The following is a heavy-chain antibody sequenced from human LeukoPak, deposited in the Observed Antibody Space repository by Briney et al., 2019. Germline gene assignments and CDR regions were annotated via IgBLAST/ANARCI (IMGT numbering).Heavy chain of an antibody. V-gene: IGHV3-30*02. J-gene: IGHJ4*02. CDR2: IRNDGNYK. CDR1: GFTFSTYG. CDR3: TKDFWAVLTPDAY. Sequence: GGSLRLSCAASGFTFSTYGMHWVRQAPGKGLEWVAYIRNDGNYKHYADSVKGRSTISRDTSKNTMYLQMNSLRADDTAVYYCTKDFWAVLTPDAYWGQGTLVTVSS. D-gene: IGHD3/OR15-3a*01.